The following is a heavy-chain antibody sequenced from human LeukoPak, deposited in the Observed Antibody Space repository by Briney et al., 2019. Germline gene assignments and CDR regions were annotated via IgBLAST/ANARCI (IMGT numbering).Heavy chain of an antibody. CDR3: ARWDYDSSHFDY. CDR2: ISAYNGNT. V-gene: IGHV1-18*04. J-gene: IGHJ4*02. D-gene: IGHD3-22*01. Sequence: ASVKVSCKASGYTFTGYYMHWVRQAPGQGLEWMGWISAYNGNTNYAQKLQGRVTMTTDTSTSTAYMELRSLRSDDTAVYYCARWDYDSSHFDYWGQGTLVTVSS. CDR1: GYTFTGYY.